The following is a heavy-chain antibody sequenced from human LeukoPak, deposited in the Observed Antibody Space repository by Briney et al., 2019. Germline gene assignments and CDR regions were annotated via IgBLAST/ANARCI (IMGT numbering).Heavy chain of an antibody. V-gene: IGHV1-69*06. J-gene: IGHJ3*02. Sequence: SVKVSCKASGGTFSSYAISWVRQAPGQGLEWMGGIIPIFGTANYAQKFQGRVTITADKSTSTAYMELTSLRSEDTAVYYCARGVIGYTYGDAFDIWGQGTMVTVSS. D-gene: IGHD5-12*01. CDR2: IIPIFGTA. CDR1: GGTFSSYA. CDR3: ARGVIGYTYGDAFDI.